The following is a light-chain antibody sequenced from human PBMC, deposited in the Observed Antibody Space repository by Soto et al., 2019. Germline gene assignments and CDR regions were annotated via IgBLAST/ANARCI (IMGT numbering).Light chain of an antibody. V-gene: IGKV3-15*01. CDR1: RSVNNF. CDR2: DAS. CDR3: LQYHNLWA. J-gene: IGKJ1*01. Sequence: EIVLTQSPVTLSLSPGERATLSCRATRSVNNFVTWYQQKPGQAPSLLISDASNRATGVPARFSGSGSGTEFTLTISSLQSEDFAVYSCLQYHNLWAFGQGTKWIS.